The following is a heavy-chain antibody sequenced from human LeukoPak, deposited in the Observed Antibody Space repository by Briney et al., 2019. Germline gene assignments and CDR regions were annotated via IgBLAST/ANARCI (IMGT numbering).Heavy chain of an antibody. CDR1: GFTFSSYS. Sequence: PGGSLRLSCAASGFTFSSYSMNWVRQAPGKGLEWVSSISSSSNYIYYADSVKGRFTISRDNAKNSLYLQMNSLRAEDTAVYHCARSLSSYGTLYFDYWGQGTLVTVSS. V-gene: IGHV3-21*01. CDR3: ARSLSSYGTLYFDY. J-gene: IGHJ4*02. D-gene: IGHD5-18*01. CDR2: ISSSSNYI.